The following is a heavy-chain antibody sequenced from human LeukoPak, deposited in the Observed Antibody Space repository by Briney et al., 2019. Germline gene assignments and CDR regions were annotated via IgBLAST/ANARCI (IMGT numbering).Heavy chain of an antibody. V-gene: IGHV3-74*01. D-gene: IGHD4-17*01. CDR1: GFTFSSYW. Sequence: GGSLRLSCAASGFTFSSYWMSWVRQAPGKGLEWVSGIKTDGSITTYADSVRGRFTISRDNDKNTLYLQMNSLRAEDTAVYYCARDPRISTVLTPFDYWGQGTLVTVSS. J-gene: IGHJ4*02. CDR3: ARDPRISTVLTPFDY. CDR2: IKTDGSIT.